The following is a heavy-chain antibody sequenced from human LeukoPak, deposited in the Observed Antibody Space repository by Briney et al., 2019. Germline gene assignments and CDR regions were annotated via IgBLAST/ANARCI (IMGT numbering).Heavy chain of an antibody. CDR2: ISAYNGNT. V-gene: IGHV1-18*01. J-gene: IGHJ4*02. CDR3: ARSEYSYGPFDY. Sequence: GSVKVSCKASGGTFSSYAISWVRQAPGQGLEWMGWISAYNGNTNYAQKLQGRVTMTTDTSTSTAYMELRSLRSDDTAVYYCARSEYSYGPFDYWGQGTLVTVSS. D-gene: IGHD5-18*01. CDR1: GGTFSSYA.